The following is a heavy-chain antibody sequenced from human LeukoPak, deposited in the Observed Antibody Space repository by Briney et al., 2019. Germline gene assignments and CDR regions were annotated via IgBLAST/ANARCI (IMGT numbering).Heavy chain of an antibody. D-gene: IGHD5-18*01. CDR3: AREGIPWYFDL. J-gene: IGHJ2*01. CDR1: GGSFSDYF. Sequence: PSETLSLTCAVYGGSFSDYFWSWVRQSPGKGLEWIGFMHHSGSANSNPSLKSRVTISVDTSKNQFSLKLSSVTAADTAVYYCAREGIPWYFDLWGRGTLVTVSS. CDR2: MHHSGSA. V-gene: IGHV4-34*11.